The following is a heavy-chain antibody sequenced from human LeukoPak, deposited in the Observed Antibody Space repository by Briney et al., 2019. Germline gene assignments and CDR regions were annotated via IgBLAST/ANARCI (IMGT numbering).Heavy chain of an antibody. CDR3: AREAGYDYVWGTARGNWFDP. D-gene: IGHD3-16*01. V-gene: IGHV3-7*01. CDR1: GFTFSNYW. Sequence: GGSLRLSCAASGFTFSNYWITWVRQAPGKGLEWVANIKQDGSEKYYMDSVKGRFTISRDNAKNSLYLQMNSLRAEDTAVYYCAREAGYDYVWGTARGNWFDPWGQGTLVTVPS. CDR2: IKQDGSEK. J-gene: IGHJ5*02.